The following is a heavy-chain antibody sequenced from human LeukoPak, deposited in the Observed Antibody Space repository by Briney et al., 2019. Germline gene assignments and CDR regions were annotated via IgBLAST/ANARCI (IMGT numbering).Heavy chain of an antibody. CDR3: ARGWGYYDY. Sequence: PSETLSLTCTVSGGSISNYYWSWIRQPPGEGLEWIGYIYYSGNTNYNPSLKSRVTISVDTSKNQFSLNLSSVTAADTAVYYCARGWGYYDYWGQGTLVTVSS. V-gene: IGHV4-59*01. J-gene: IGHJ4*02. CDR1: GGSISNYY. D-gene: IGHD1-26*01. CDR2: IYYSGNT.